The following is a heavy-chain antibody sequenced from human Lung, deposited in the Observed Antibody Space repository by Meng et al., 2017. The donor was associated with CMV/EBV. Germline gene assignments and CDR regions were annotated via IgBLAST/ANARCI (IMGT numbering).Heavy chain of an antibody. Sequence: ASGSTFTGYYMHWVRQAPGQGLEWMGWIKPNSGGTNYAQKVQGRVTMTRDTSISTAYMELSRLRSDDTAVYYCARDLTVIVGPVNDYWGQGTLVTVSS. V-gene: IGHV1-2*02. CDR1: GSTFTGYY. D-gene: IGHD1-26*01. CDR2: IKPNSGGT. J-gene: IGHJ4*02. CDR3: ARDLTVIVGPVNDY.